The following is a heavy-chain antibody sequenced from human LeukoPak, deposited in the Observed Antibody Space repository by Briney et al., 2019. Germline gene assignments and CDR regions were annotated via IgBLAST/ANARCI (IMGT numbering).Heavy chain of an antibody. CDR3: ARRPSRSRPIDY. Sequence: PSETLSLTCIVSGGSFSSHYWSWIRQSAGKGPEWIGRIHTSGSTNYNPSLRSRVTMSVDTSKNQFSLKLSSVTAADTAVYYCARRPSRSRPIDYWGQGTLVTVSS. CDR1: GGSFSSHY. V-gene: IGHV4-4*07. D-gene: IGHD2-2*01. CDR2: IHTSGST. J-gene: IGHJ4*02.